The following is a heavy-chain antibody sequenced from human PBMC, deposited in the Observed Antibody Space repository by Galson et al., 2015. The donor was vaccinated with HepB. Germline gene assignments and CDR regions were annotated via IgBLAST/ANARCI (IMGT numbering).Heavy chain of an antibody. V-gene: IGHV3-15*07. CDR2: IKSKTDGGTT. Sequence: SLRLSCAASGFTFSNAWMNWVRQAPGKGLEWVGRIKSKTDGGTTDYAAPVKGRFTISRDDSKNTLYLQMNSLKTEDTAVYYCTTYIVVVPATGLDYWGQGTLVTVSS. CDR3: TTYIVVVPATGLDY. CDR1: GFTFSNAW. D-gene: IGHD2-2*01. J-gene: IGHJ4*02.